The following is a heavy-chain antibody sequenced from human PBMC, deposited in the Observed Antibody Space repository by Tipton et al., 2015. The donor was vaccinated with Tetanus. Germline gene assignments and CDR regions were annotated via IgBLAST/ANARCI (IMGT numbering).Heavy chain of an antibody. CDR3: ARLILGRSKEVAGIRYYYYYGLDV. J-gene: IGHJ6*02. V-gene: IGHV4-34*01. D-gene: IGHD6-19*01. CDR2: INHSGSA. CDR1: SLTDYY. Sequence: SLTDYYWTWIRQPPGKGLEWIGEINHSGSAKYIPSLKSRATISVDTSKNQFSLNLSSVTAADTAVYYCARLILGRSKEVAGIRYYYYYGLDVWGQGTTVTVTS.